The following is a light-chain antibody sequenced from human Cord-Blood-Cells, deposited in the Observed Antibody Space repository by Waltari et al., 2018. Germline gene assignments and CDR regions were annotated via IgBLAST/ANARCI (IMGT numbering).Light chain of an antibody. CDR1: QSVLYSSNNKNY. V-gene: IGKV4-1*01. J-gene: IGKJ1*01. CDR3: QQYYSAPPT. CDR2: WAS. Sequence: DIVMTQSPDSLAVSLGERATINCKSSQSVLYSSNNKNYLAWYQQKPGQPPKLLIYWASTRESGFPDRVSGSGSGTDFTLTIGSLQAEDGAVYYCQQYYSAPPTFGQGTKVEIK.